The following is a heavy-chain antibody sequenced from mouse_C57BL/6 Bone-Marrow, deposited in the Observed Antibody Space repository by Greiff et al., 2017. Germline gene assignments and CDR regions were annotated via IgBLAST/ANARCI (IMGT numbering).Heavy chain of an antibody. CDR2: IDPSDSYT. Sequence: QVQLQQPGAELVMPGASVKLSCKASGYTFTSYWMHWVKQRPGQGLEWIGQIDPSDSYTNYNQKFKGKSTLTVDKSSSTAYMQLSSLTSEDSAVYYCARASQVTGSCYMDYWGQGTSVTVSS. CDR3: ARASQVTGSCYMDY. V-gene: IGHV1-69*01. D-gene: IGHD1-1*02. J-gene: IGHJ4*01. CDR1: GYTFTSYW.